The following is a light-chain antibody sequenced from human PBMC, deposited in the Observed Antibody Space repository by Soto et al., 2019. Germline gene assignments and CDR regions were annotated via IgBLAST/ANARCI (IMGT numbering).Light chain of an antibody. J-gene: IGKJ3*01. V-gene: IGKV3-20*01. Sequence: ESVLTQSPGTLSLSPGQRATLSCRSSQSVTSNYLAWYQQIPGQAPRLLIYGAPSRATGIPDRFSGSGSGTDFTLTISRLEPEDFAVYYCQQYGSSPPRFTFGPGTKVDTK. CDR2: GAP. CDR3: QQYGSSPPRFT. CDR1: QSVTSNY.